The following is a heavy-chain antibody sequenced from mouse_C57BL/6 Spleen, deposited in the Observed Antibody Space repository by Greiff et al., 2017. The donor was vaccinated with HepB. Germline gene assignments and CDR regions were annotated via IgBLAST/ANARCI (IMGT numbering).Heavy chain of an antibody. J-gene: IGHJ3*01. CDR2: INPNNGGT. Sequence: EVQLQQSGPELVKPGASVKIPCKASGYTFTDYNMDWVKQSHGKSLEWIGDINPNNGGTIYNQKFKGKATLTVDKSSSTAYMELRSLTSADTAVYYGARRVYYDYDGFAYWGQGTLVTVSA. CDR1: GYTFTDYN. V-gene: IGHV1-18*01. CDR3: ARRVYYDYDGFAY. D-gene: IGHD2-4*01.